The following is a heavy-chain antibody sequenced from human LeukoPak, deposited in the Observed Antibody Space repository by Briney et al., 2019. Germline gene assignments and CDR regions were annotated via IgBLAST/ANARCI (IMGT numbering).Heavy chain of an antibody. CDR3: ARDKDDILTGYYKGSFDY. CDR2: IIPIFGTA. D-gene: IGHD3-9*01. Sequence: SVKVSCKASGGTFSSYAISWVRQAPGQGLEWMGGIIPIFGTANYAQKFQGRVTITADKSTSTAYMELSSLRSEDTAVYYCARDKDDILTGYYKGSFDYWGQGTLVTVSS. J-gene: IGHJ4*02. V-gene: IGHV1-69*06. CDR1: GGTFSSYA.